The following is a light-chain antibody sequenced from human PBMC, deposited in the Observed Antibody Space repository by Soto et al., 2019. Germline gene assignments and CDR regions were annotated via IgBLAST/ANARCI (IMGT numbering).Light chain of an antibody. CDR1: QSVRSNY. CDR2: AAS. CDR3: QQYVSSPPT. J-gene: IGKJ1*01. Sequence: EFVLTQSPGTLSLSPGERATFSCRASQSVRSNYLGWYQQKPGQAPRLLIYAASSRATGIPDRFSGSGSATDFTLTISRLEPEDFAVYYCQQYVSSPPTFGQGTKVDIK. V-gene: IGKV3-20*01.